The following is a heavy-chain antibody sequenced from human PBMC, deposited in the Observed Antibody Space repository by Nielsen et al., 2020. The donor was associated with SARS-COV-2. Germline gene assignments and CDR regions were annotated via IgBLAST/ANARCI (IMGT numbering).Heavy chain of an antibody. V-gene: IGHV1-18*04. Sequence: ASVKVSCKASGYTFTSYGISWVRQAPGQGLEWMGWISAYNGNTNYAQKLQGRVTMTTDTSTSTAYMELRSLRSDDTAVYYCARSVRITIFGVVISESHWLDPWGQGTLVTVSS. CDR1: GYTFTSYG. CDR3: ARSVRITIFGVVISESHWLDP. J-gene: IGHJ5*02. CDR2: ISAYNGNT. D-gene: IGHD3-3*01.